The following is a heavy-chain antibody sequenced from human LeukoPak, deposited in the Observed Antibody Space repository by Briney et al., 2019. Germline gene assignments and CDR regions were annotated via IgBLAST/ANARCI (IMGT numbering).Heavy chain of an antibody. CDR1: GGSISSGSYY. V-gene: IGHV4-61*02. J-gene: IGHJ6*03. CDR3: AREHSSPDRYYYYMDV. CDR2: IYTSGST. Sequence: SETLSLTCTVSGGSISSGSYYWSWIRQPAGKGLEWIGRIYTSGSTNYNPSLKSRVTISVDTSKNQFSLKLSSVTAADTAVYYCAREHSSPDRYYYYMDVWGKGTTVTVSS. D-gene: IGHD6-13*01.